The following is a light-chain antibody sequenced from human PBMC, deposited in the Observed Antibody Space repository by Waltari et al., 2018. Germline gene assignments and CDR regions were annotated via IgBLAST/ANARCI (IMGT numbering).Light chain of an antibody. CDR2: DVS. V-gene: IGLV2-14*03. J-gene: IGLJ1*01. CDR3: SSYSTSITPYV. Sequence: QSALTQPASVSGSPGHSIIISCTGTSSDVGGYNRVSWYQQHPGKAPKLIIYDVSSRPSGVSNRFFGAKSGNTASLTISWLQAEDEAVYFCSSYSTSITPYVFGTGTKVTVL. CDR1: SSDVGGYNR.